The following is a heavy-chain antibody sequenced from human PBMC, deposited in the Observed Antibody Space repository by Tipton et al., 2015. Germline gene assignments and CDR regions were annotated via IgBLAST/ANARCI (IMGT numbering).Heavy chain of an antibody. Sequence: TLSLTCSVSGDSISSSNWWSWVRNPPGKGLEGIGEIHHGGSTNYNPSLKSRVTMSVATSKNQFSPKVTSVTAADTAVYYCARGAGNSSTWDFDYWGQGSLVTVSS. CDR3: ARGAGNSSTWDFDY. CDR1: GDSISSSNW. CDR2: IHHGGST. D-gene: IGHD2/OR15-2a*01. J-gene: IGHJ4*02. V-gene: IGHV4-4*02.